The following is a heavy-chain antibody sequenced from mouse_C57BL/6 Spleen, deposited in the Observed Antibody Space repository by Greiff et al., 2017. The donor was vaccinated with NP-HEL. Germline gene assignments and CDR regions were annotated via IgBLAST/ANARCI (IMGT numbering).Heavy chain of an antibody. J-gene: IGHJ1*03. Sequence: EVKLVESGGDLVKPGGSLKLSCAASGFTFSSYGMSWVRQTPDKRLEWVATISSGGSYTYYPDSVKGRFTISRDNAKNTLYLQMSSLKSEDTAMYYCARPYYGSSHWYFDVWGTGTTVTVSS. CDR3: ARPYYGSSHWYFDV. CDR1: GFTFSSYG. CDR2: ISSGGSYT. D-gene: IGHD1-1*01. V-gene: IGHV5-6*01.